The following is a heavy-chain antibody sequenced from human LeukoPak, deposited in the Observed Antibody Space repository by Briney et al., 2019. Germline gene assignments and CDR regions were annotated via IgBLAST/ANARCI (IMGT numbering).Heavy chain of an antibody. Sequence: PGGSLRLSCAASGFIVSSKYMSWVRQAPGKGLEWVSVIYSGGSTYYADSVKGRFTISRDNSKNTLYLEMNSLRAEDTAVYYCAREGTYCGGDCYDYWGQGTLVTVSS. CDR2: IYSGGST. CDR1: GFIVSSKY. V-gene: IGHV3-53*01. CDR3: AREGTYCGGDCYDY. D-gene: IGHD2-21*01. J-gene: IGHJ4*02.